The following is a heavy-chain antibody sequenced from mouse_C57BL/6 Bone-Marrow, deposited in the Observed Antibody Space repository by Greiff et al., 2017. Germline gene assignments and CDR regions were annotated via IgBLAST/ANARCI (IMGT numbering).Heavy chain of an antibody. CDR1: GFTFSSYG. V-gene: IGHV5-6*01. CDR3: ARQRTGYYFDY. D-gene: IGHD4-1*01. CDR2: ISSGGSYT. J-gene: IGHJ2*01. Sequence: EVQGVESGGDLVKPGGSLKLSCAASGFTFSSYGMSWVRQTPGKRLEWVATISSGGSYTYYPDSVKGRFTITRDKAKNTLYLQMSSLKSEDTAMYDCARQRTGYYFDYWGQGTTLTVSS.